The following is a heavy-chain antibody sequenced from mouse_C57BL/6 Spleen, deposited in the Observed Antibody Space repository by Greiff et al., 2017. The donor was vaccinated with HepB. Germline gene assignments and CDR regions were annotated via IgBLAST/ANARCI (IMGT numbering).Heavy chain of an antibody. Sequence: EVQVVESGGGLVKPGGSLKLSCAASGFTFSSYAMSWVRQTPEKRLEWVATISDGGSYTYYPDNVKGRFTISRDNAKNNLYLQMSHLKSEDTAMYYCGREGLRRYFDDWGQGTTLTVSS. CDR3: GREGLRRYFDD. J-gene: IGHJ2*01. V-gene: IGHV5-4*01. CDR2: ISDGGSYT. D-gene: IGHD2-4*01. CDR1: GFTFSSYA.